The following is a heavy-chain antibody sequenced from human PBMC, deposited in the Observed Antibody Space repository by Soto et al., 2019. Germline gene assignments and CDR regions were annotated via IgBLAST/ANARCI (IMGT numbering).Heavy chain of an antibody. V-gene: IGHV4-31*03. Sequence: SETLSLTCTVSSGSLSSGGYYWNWIRQHPVKGLEWSGYIYFTGITYSTPSLKSRVTLSVDTSKSQFSLELRSVTAADTAISYCARAPPYHKVNCFDLWGPGVMVTVSS. CDR2: IYFTGIT. CDR1: SGSLSSGGYY. J-gene: IGHJ5*02. CDR3: ARAPPYHKVNCFDL.